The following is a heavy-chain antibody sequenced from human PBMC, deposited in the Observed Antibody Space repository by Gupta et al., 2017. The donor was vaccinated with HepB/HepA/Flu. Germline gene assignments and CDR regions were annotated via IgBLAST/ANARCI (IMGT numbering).Heavy chain of an antibody. Sequence: QGQLVQSGAEVKKPGSSAKVSCKASGGNFSRYAISWGRQAPGQGLEWMGGIIPIFGTANYAQKFQGRVTSTADKSTSTAYMELSSLRSEDTGVYYCARGLIQLRDYYYYYYRDVWGKGTTVTVSS. CDR2: IIPIFGTA. V-gene: IGHV1-69*06. CDR3: ARGLIQLRDYYYYYYRDV. D-gene: IGHD5-18*01. CDR1: GGNFSRYA. J-gene: IGHJ6*03.